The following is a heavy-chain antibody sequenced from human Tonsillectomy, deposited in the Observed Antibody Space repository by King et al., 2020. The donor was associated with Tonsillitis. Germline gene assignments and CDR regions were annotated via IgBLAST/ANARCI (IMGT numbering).Heavy chain of an antibody. CDR2: ISYDGGNK. CDR3: AGLRSVGGYDFDYYYGMDV. J-gene: IGHJ6*02. CDR1: GFTFSSYG. V-gene: IGHV3-33*05. D-gene: IGHD5-12*01. Sequence: VQLVESGGGVVQPGRSLRLSCAASGFTFSSYGMHWVRQAPGKGLEWVAVISYDGGNKYYADSVKGRFTISRDNSKNTLYLQMNSLRAEDTAVYYCAGLRSVGGYDFDYYYGMDVWGQGTTVTVSS.